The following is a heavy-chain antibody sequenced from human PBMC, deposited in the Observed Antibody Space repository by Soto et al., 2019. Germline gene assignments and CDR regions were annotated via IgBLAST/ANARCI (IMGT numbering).Heavy chain of an antibody. D-gene: IGHD1-7*01. CDR1: DYSISSGYY. CDR2: IYHSGRN. CDR3: ARGGQYNWNYGWFDP. J-gene: IGHJ5*02. V-gene: IGHV4-38-2*01. Sequence: SETLSLTCAVSDYSISSGYYWAWIRQPPGKGLEWIGSIYHSGRNFYNPSLKSRVTISVDTSKNQFSLRLSSVTAADTAVYYCARGGQYNWNYGWFDPWGQGTLVTVS.